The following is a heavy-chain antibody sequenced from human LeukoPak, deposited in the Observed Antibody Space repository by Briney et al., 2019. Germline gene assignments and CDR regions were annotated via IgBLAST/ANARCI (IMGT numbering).Heavy chain of an antibody. V-gene: IGHV1-69*13. J-gene: IGHJ4*02. CDR3: ARGSFLPGLYSSGGGYFDY. D-gene: IGHD6-19*01. Sequence: ASVKVSCKASGGTFSSYAISWVRQAPGQGLEWMGGIIPIFGTANYAQKFQGRVTITADESTSTAYMELSSLRSEDTAVYYCARGSFLPGLYSSGGGYFDYWGQGTLVTVSS. CDR2: IIPIFGTA. CDR1: GGTFSSYA.